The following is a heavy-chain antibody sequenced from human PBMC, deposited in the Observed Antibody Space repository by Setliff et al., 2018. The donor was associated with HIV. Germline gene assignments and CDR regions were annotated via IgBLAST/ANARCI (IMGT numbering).Heavy chain of an antibody. CDR3: ARDGGRTGYSSSSDQ. V-gene: IGHV4-34*01. J-gene: IGHJ4*02. CDR1: GASFSGYY. D-gene: IGHD6-13*01. CDR2: INHSGSA. Sequence: ASETLSLTCAVYGASFSGYYCNWIRQTPGKGLEWIGDINHSGSANYNPSLMSRVTISVDTSKNQISLKLNSVTAADTAVYYCARDGGRTGYSSSSDQWGQGTLVTVSS.